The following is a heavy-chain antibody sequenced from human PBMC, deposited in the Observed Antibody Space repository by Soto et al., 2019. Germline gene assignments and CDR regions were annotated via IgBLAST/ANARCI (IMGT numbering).Heavy chain of an antibody. CDR1: GFTFSGSA. CDR3: TRRPGYCSGGSCYFDY. D-gene: IGHD2-15*01. CDR2: IRSKANSYAT. J-gene: IGHJ4*02. V-gene: IGHV3-73*01. Sequence: GGSLRLSCAASGFTFSGSAMHWVRQASGKGLEWVGRIRSKANSYATAYAASVKGRFTISRDDSKNTAYLQMNSLKTEDTAVYYCTRRPGYCSGGSCYFDYWGQGTLVTVSS.